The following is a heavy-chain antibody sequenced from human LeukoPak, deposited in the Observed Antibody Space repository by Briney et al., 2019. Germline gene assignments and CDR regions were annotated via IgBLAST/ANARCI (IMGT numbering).Heavy chain of an antibody. V-gene: IGHV4-59*01. CDR3: ARDRGWSGYYSD. CDR1: GGSISSYY. D-gene: IGHD3-3*01. Sequence: PSETLSLTCTVSGGSISSYYWSWIRQPPGKGLEWIGYIYYSGSTNYSPSLKSRVTISVDTSKNQFSLKLSSVTAADTAVYYCARDRGWSGYYSDWGQGTLVTVSS. J-gene: IGHJ4*02. CDR2: IYYSGST.